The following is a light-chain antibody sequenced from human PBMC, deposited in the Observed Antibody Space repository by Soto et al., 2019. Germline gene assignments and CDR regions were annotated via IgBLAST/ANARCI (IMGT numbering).Light chain of an antibody. Sequence: NQLRQATYCMSASVADSDTITCRESQNIGIFLNWYKQKPGQAPSLLIYSASSLQNGVPSRFSGSGSGTDFTLTIRTLQPEDFAKYYCQQSYNSVGVSFGGGTKVDIK. J-gene: IGKJ4*01. V-gene: IGKV1-39*01. CDR1: QNIGIF. CDR3: QQSYNSVGVS. CDR2: SAS.